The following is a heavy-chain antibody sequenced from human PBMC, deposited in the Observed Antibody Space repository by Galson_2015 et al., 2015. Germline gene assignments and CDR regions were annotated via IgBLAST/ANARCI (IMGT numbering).Heavy chain of an antibody. D-gene: IGHD3-10*01. Sequence: SVKVSCKASGFTFTSSAVQWVRQARGQRLEWIGWIVVGSGNTNYAQKFQERVTITRDMSTSTAYMELSSLRSEDTAVYYCAAPDFGEFPGIDYYYGMDVWGQGTTVTVSS. CDR2: IVVGSGNT. J-gene: IGHJ6*02. V-gene: IGHV1-58*01. CDR1: GFTFTSSA. CDR3: AAPDFGEFPGIDYYYGMDV.